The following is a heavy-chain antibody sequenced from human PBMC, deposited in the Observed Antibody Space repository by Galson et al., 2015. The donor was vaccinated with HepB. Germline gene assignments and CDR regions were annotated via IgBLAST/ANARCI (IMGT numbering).Heavy chain of an antibody. D-gene: IGHD2-2*01. Sequence: SVKVSCKASGYTFTSYYMHWVRQAPGQGLEWMGIINPSGGSTSYAQKFQGRVTMTRDTSTSTVYMELSSLRSEDTAVYYCARARYCSSTSCDAFDIWGQGTMVTVSS. CDR3: ARARYCSSTSCDAFDI. CDR1: GYTFTSYY. V-gene: IGHV1-46*01. J-gene: IGHJ3*02. CDR2: INPSGGST.